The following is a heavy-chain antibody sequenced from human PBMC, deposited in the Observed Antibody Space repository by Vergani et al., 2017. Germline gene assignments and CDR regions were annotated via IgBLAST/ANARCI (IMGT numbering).Heavy chain of an antibody. D-gene: IGHD1-1*01. J-gene: IGHJ4*02. CDR3: GRGRDNDY. CDR1: GFTFSRHA. V-gene: IGHV3-23*01. CDR2: IKNTGNST. Sequence: EVQLLQSEGAVVQPGGSLRLSCVASGFTFSRHAMSSVRQGHGQGLDWVSSIKNTGNSTHYGDSGKGRFTISRENSKKTLYLRMNSLRAENTAVDYCGRGRDNDYWGQGTLVTVSS.